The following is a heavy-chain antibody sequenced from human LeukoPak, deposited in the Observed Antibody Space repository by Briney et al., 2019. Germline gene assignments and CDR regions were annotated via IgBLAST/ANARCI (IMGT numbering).Heavy chain of an antibody. CDR1: GVSISSYY. J-gene: IGHJ5*02. D-gene: IGHD2-21*02. CDR2: ISYSGSS. Sequence: SETLSLTCTGSGVSISSYYWSWIRQPPGKGLEWIGCISYSGSSTYNPSLKSRVTISVDTSKNQFSPKVTSVTAADTAVYYCARGVTTGLDWFDPWGQGTLVTVSS. V-gene: IGHV4-59*01. CDR3: ARGVTTGLDWFDP.